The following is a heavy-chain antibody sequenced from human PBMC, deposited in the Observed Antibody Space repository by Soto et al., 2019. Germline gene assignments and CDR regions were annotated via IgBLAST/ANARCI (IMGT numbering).Heavy chain of an antibody. J-gene: IGHJ4*02. CDR1: GYTFTSYA. D-gene: IGHD6-19*01. V-gene: IGHV1-3*01. CDR2: INAGNGNT. CDR3: ARDSSSHSSGWYYFDS. Sequence: QVQLVQSGAEVKKPGASVKVYCTASGYTFTSYAIHWVRHAPGQRLAWMGWINAGNGNTKYSQMFQGRVTIKKDMSASTVYMELTSLSSEDTALYYCARDSSSHSSGWYYFDSWGQGTLVTVSA.